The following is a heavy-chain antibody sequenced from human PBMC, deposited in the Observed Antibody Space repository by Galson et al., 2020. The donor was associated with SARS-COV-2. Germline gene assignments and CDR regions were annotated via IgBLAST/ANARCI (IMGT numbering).Heavy chain of an antibody. Sequence: ETSETLSLTCTVSGGSITSGDFCWSWIRQPPGKGLEWIGYIYCHGRTYYNPSLRSRVTSSVDTSKNQFSLTLSSVTAADMAVYYCARVVDPSGCGSCHDYWAQGTRVTVSS. CDR3: ARVVDPSGCGSCHDY. CDR1: GGSITSGDFC. CDR2: IYCHGRT. V-gene: IGHV4-30-4*01. D-gene: IGHD1-26*01. J-gene: IGHJ4*02.